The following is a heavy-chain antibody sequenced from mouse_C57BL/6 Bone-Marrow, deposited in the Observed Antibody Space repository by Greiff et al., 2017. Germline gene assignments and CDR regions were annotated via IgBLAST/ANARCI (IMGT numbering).Heavy chain of an antibody. CDR1: GYAFSSYW. CDR2: IYPGDGDT. J-gene: IGHJ4*01. D-gene: IGHD1-1*01. V-gene: IGHV1-80*01. Sequence: VQLQQSGAELVKPGASVKISCKASGYAFSSYWMNWVKQRPGKGLEWIGQIYPGDGDTNYNGKFKGKATLTADKSSSTAYMQLSSLTSEDSAVYFCAIVVSTPYYAMDYWGQGTSVTVSS. CDR3: AIVVSTPYYAMDY.